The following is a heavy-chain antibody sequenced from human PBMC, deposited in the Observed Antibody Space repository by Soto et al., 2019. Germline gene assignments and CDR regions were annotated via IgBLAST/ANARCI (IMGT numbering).Heavy chain of an antibody. CDR2: ISSNGGST. CDR1: GFTFSSYA. D-gene: IGHD2-8*01. CDR3: ARGGSVLMEAWAFDI. J-gene: IGHJ3*02. V-gene: IGHV3-64*01. Sequence: EAQLVESGGGLVQPGGSLRLSCAASGFTFSSYAMHWVRQAPGKGLEYVSAISSNGGSTYYANSVKGRFTISRDNSKNTLYLQMGSLRAEDMAVYYCARGGSVLMEAWAFDIWGQGTMVTVSS.